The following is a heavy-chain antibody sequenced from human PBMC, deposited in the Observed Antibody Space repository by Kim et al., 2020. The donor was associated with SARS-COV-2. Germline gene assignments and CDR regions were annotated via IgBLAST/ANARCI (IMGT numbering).Heavy chain of an antibody. D-gene: IGHD3-16*01. V-gene: IGHV7-4-1*02. CDR3: ARDNAKGACDI. CDR2: INTDTGNP. CDR1: GYIFNKYA. Sequence: ASVKVSCKASGYIFNKYAMYWVRQAPGQGLEWMGWINTDTGNPTYAQGFTGRFVFSLDTSVSTSYLQINSLKAEDTAVYYCARDNAKGACDIWGQGTMVTVSS. J-gene: IGHJ3*02.